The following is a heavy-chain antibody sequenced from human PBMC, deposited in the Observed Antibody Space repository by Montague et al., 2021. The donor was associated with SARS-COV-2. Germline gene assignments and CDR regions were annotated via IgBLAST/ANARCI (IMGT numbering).Heavy chain of an antibody. CDR2: TYYRSKWYN. V-gene: IGHV6-1*01. Sequence: CAISGDSVSGNSAACNWIRQSPSRRLEWLGRTYYRSKWYNDYAVSVKSRITINPDTSKNQFSLQLNSVTPEDTAVYYCARDDPYCTNGVCYTGNWFDPWGQGTLVTVSS. J-gene: IGHJ5*02. D-gene: IGHD2-8*01. CDR1: GDSVSGNSAA. CDR3: ARDDPYCTNGVCYTGNWFDP.